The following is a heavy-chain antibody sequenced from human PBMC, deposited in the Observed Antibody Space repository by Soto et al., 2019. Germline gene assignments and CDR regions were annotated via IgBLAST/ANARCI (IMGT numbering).Heavy chain of an antibody. J-gene: IGHJ4*02. D-gene: IGHD3-9*01. Sequence: VQLVESGGGLVRPGGSLRLSYAASGFTFDDHAMHWVRQAPGKGLEWISAITWNSVALDYADSVKGRFTISRDNAKNSLYLQMNSLRPEDTALYYCAKERVRDFDGWGQGTLVTVSS. CDR2: ITWNSVAL. CDR1: GFTFDDHA. CDR3: AKERVRDFDG. V-gene: IGHV3-9*01.